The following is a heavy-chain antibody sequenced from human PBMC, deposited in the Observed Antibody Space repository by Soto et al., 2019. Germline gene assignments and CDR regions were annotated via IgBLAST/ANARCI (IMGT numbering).Heavy chain of an antibody. CDR2: IIPIFGTA. CDR3: ASTGADSGSYGDGAFDI. D-gene: IGHD1-26*01. J-gene: IGHJ3*02. V-gene: IGHV1-69*12. CDR1: GGTFSSYA. Sequence: QVQLVQSGAEVKKPGSSVKVSCKASGGTFSSYAISWVRQAPGQGLEWMGGIIPIFGTANYAQKFQGRVTITADESTSTAYMELSSLRSVDTAVYYCASTGADSGSYGDGAFDIWGQGTMVTVSS.